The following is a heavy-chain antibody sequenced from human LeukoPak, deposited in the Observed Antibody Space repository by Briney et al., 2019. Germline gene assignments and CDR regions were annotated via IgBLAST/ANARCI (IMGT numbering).Heavy chain of an antibody. J-gene: IGHJ6*03. V-gene: IGHV3-20*04. CDR2: INWNGGST. Sequence: GGSLRLSCAASGFTFDDYGMSWVRQAPGKGLEWVSGINWNGGSTGYADSVKGRFTISRDNAKNSLYLQMNSLRAEDTALYYCARVVSVAWSERRPGYYYMDVWGKGTTVTVSS. D-gene: IGHD1-1*01. CDR3: ARVVSVAWSERRPGYYYMDV. CDR1: GFTFDDYG.